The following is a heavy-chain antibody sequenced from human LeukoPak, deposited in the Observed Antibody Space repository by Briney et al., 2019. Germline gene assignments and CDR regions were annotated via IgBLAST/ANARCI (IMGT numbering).Heavy chain of an antibody. CDR2: IIPILGIA. V-gene: IGHV1-69*04. Sequence: ASVKVSCKASGGTFISYAISWVRQAPGQGLEWMGRIIPILGIANYAQKFQGRVTITADKSTSTAYMELSSLRSEDTAVYYCARDQVITIFGVVIIPHFDYWGQGTLVTVSS. D-gene: IGHD3-3*01. J-gene: IGHJ4*02. CDR1: GGTFISYA. CDR3: ARDQVITIFGVVIIPHFDY.